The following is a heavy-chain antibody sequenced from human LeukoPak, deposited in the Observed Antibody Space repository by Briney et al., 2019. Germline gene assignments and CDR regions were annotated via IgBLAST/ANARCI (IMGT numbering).Heavy chain of an antibody. CDR3: ARVQVFDYGLYGYYYYYMDV. V-gene: IGHV3-21*01. CDR2: ISSSSSYI. J-gene: IGHJ6*03. Sequence: PGGSLRLSCAASGFTFSSYSMNWVRQAPGKGLEWVSSISSSSSYIYYADSVKGRFTISRDNAKNSLYLQMNSLRAEDTAVYYCARVQVFDYGLYGYYYYYMDVWGKGTTATVSS. D-gene: IGHD4-17*01. CDR1: GFTFSSYS.